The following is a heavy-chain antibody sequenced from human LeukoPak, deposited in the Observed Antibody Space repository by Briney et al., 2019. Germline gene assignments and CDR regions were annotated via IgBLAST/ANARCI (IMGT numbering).Heavy chain of an antibody. CDR1: GFTFSSYS. V-gene: IGHV3-48*02. J-gene: IGHJ3*02. Sequence: GGSLRLSCAASGFTFSSYSMNWVRQAPGKRLEWISYISGTSSIIYYTPSVKGRFIIPRDNGKYSLYLQMNSLRDDDTAVYFCARGTWDGDRTFDIWGQGAMVTVSS. CDR3: ARGTWDGDRTFDI. D-gene: IGHD5-24*01. CDR2: ISGTSSII.